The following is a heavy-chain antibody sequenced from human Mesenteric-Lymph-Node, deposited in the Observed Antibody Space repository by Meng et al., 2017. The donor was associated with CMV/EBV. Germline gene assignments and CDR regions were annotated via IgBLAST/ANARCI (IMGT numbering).Heavy chain of an antibody. V-gene: IGHV4-4*02. CDR3: ARNDQQLDFLDY. CDR1: GGSISSSNW. Sequence: GAVSGGSISSSNWWSWVRQPPGKGLEWIGEIYHSGSTNYNPSLKSRVTISVDKSKNQFSLKLSSVTAADTAVYYCARNDQQLDFLDYWGQGTLVTVSS. D-gene: IGHD6-13*01. CDR2: IYHSGST. J-gene: IGHJ4*02.